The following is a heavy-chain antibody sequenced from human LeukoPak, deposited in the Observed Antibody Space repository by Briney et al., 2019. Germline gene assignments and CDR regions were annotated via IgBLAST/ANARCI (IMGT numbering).Heavy chain of an antibody. CDR2: IKKDGGDT. J-gene: IGHJ4*02. Sequence: GGSLRLSCAASGFILNNYWMTWVRQAPGKGLEWVANIKKDGGDTNYADSVKGRFTTSTDNATNTSYLQLNSLRFEDTAVYYCAKGGGFGTFYDFWSGSLKPIASWGQGTLVIVSS. D-gene: IGHD3-3*01. CDR1: GFILNNYW. CDR3: AKGGGFGTFYDFWSGSLKPIAS. V-gene: IGHV3-7*03.